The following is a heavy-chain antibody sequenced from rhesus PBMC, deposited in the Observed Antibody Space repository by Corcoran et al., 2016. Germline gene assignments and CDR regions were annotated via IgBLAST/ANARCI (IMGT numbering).Heavy chain of an antibody. CDR1: GCTFSDYY. Sequence: EVQLVESGGGLVKPGGALRLSCAASGCTFSDYYMDWVRQAPGKGLEWVSRISNGGGNTWYAESVKGRFTISRENAKNTLYLQMNSLRVEDMAVYYCARDWGYWGQGVLVTVSS. CDR2: ISNGGGNT. CDR3: ARDWGY. J-gene: IGHJ4*01. V-gene: IGHV3-178*01. D-gene: IGHD3-34*01.